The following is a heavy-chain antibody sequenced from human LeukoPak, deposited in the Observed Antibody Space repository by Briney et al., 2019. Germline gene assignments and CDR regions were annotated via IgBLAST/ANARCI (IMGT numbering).Heavy chain of an antibody. CDR1: GYSFTNYW. J-gene: IGHJ3*02. V-gene: IGHV5-51*01. CDR2: IYPGDSDT. CDR3: ARDPAHGAFDI. Sequence: ASVKLSCKGSGYSFTNYWIGWVRQMPGKGLEWMGIIYPGDSDTRYSPSFQGQVTISADKSISTAYLQWSSLEASDTAMYYCARDPAHGAFDIWGQGTMVTVSS.